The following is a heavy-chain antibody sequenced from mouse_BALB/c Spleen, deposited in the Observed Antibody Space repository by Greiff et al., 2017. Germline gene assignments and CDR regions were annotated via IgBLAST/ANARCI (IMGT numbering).Heavy chain of an antibody. CDR2: ISSGGGST. CDR3: ASTGTDFDY. Sequence: EVKLVESGGGLVKPGGSLKLSCAASGFAFSSYDMSWVRQTPEKRLEWVAYISSGGGSTYYPDTVKGRFTISRDNAKNTLYLQMSSLKSEDTAMYYCASTGTDFDYWGQGTTLTVSS. V-gene: IGHV5-12-1*01. CDR1: GFAFSSYD. D-gene: IGHD3-3*01. J-gene: IGHJ2*01.